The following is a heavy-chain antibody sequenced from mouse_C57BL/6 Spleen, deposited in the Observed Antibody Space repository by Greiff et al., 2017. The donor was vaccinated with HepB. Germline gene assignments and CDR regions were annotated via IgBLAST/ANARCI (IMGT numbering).Heavy chain of an antibody. Sequence: VKLLESGAELVRPGASVKLSCKASGYTFTDYYINWVKQRPGQGLEWIARIYPGSGNTYYNEKFKGKATLTAEKSSSTAYMQLSSLSSEDSAVYFCARSRTAQAFAYWGQETLVTVSA. D-gene: IGHD3-2*02. CDR2: IYPGSGNT. CDR1: GYTFTDYY. CDR3: ARSRTAQAFAY. J-gene: IGHJ3*01. V-gene: IGHV1-76*01.